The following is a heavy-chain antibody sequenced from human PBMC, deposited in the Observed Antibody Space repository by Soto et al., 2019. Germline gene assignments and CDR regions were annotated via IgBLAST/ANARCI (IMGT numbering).Heavy chain of an antibody. CDR2: IYYSGST. J-gene: IGHJ6*02. Sequence: ASETLSLTCTVSGGSISSYYWSWIRQPPGKGLEWIGYIYYSGSTNYNPSLKSRVTISVDTSKNQFSLKLSSVTAADTAVYYCARSRRYSGYPPGYYYYGMDVWGQGTTVTVSS. CDR1: GGSISSYY. V-gene: IGHV4-59*01. D-gene: IGHD5-12*01. CDR3: ARSRRYSGYPPGYYYYGMDV.